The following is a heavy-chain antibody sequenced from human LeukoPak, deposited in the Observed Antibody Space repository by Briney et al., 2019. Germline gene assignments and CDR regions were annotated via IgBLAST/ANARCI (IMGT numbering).Heavy chain of an antibody. CDR3: ARRGDSSGYWGYYYYYMDV. CDR1: GYSISSGYY. CDR2: IYHSGST. D-gene: IGHD3-22*01. J-gene: IGHJ6*03. Sequence: SETLSLTCTVSGYSISSGYYWGWIRQPPGKGLEWIGSIYHSGSTYYNPSLKSRVTISVDTSKNQFSLKLSSVTAADTAVYYCARRGDSSGYWGYYYYYMDVWGKGTTVTVSS. V-gene: IGHV4-38-2*02.